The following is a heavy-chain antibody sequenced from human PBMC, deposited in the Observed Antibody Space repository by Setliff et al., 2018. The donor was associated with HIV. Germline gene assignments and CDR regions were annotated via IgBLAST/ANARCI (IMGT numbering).Heavy chain of an antibody. CDR2: INHSGST. CDR3: ARERKIFYYYYYGMDV. V-gene: IGHV4-34*01. J-gene: IGHJ6*02. CDR1: GGSFSGYY. Sequence: PSETLSLTCAVYGGSFSGYYWSWIRQPPGKGLEWIGEINHSGSTNYNPSLKSRVTISVDTSKNQFSLKLSSVTAADTAVYYCARERKIFYYYYYGMDVWGQGTTVTVSS. D-gene: IGHD3-3*01.